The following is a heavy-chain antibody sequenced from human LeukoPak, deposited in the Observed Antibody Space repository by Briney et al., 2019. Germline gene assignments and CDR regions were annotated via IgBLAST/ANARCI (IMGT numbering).Heavy chain of an antibody. V-gene: IGHV1-18*01. CDR3: AVGGVGVAALSWFDP. J-gene: IGHJ5*02. Sequence: GASVKVSCKASGYTFTSYGIIWVRQAPGQGLEWMGWISAYDGNTNYAQSLQGRVTMTTDTSTSTAYMELRSLRSEDTAVYYCAVGGVGVAALSWFDPWGQGTLVTVSS. D-gene: IGHD2-15*01. CDR1: GYTFTSYG. CDR2: ISAYDGNT.